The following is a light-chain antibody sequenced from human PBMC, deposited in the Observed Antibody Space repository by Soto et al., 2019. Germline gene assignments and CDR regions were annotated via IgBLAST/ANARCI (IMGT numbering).Light chain of an antibody. CDR3: MQALQTPYT. CDR2: LGS. CDR1: QSLLHSNGYKD. Sequence: DIVMTQSPLSLPVSPGEPASISCRPSQSLLHSNGYKDLDWYMQKPGQSPQLLIYLGSNRASGVPDRFSGSGSGTDVTLKISRVEAEDVGVYYCMQALQTPYTFGQGTKREIK. J-gene: IGKJ2*01. V-gene: IGKV2-28*01.